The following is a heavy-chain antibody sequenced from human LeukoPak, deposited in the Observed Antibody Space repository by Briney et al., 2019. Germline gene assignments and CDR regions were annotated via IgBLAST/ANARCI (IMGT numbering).Heavy chain of an antibody. V-gene: IGHV4-31*11. CDR2: IYYSGST. CDR3: ARGLYSLAAAGY. CDR1: GGSFSGYY. D-gene: IGHD6-13*01. Sequence: PSETLSLTCAVYGGSFSGYYWSWIRQHPGKGLEWIGYIYYSGSTYYNPSLKSRVTISVDTSKNQFSLKLSSVTAADTAVYYCARGLYSLAAAGYWGQGTLVTVSS. J-gene: IGHJ4*02.